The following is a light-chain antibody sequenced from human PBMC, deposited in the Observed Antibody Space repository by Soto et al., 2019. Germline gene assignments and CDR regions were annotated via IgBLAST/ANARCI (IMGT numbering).Light chain of an antibody. CDR1: QSVSGSY. CDR2: DAS. J-gene: IGKJ1*01. Sequence: EIMLTQAPGTLSLSPGDRATLSCRASQSVSGSYLAWYQQKPGQAPRLLIYDASSRATGIPDRFSGSASGTEFSLTISSLQPGDSATFYCQQYASYPWTFGRGTKVDI. V-gene: IGKV3-20*01. CDR3: QQYASYPWT.